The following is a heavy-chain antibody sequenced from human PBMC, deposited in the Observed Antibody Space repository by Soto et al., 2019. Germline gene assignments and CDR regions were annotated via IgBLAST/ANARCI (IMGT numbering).Heavy chain of an antibody. CDR1: GFAFKYAR. D-gene: IGHD3-16*01. V-gene: IGHV3-15*01. Sequence: EVLLVESGGGLVKPGGSLRLSCAASGFAFKYARMTWVRQAPGKGLEWVGHIRSNIDGATTAYAAPVKGRFTISRDEXKXTVDLQMNSLITEDTAVYYCTTDWGSGTHYARAFDVWGQGTMVTVSS. CDR2: IRSNIDGATT. CDR3: TTDWGSGTHYARAFDV. J-gene: IGHJ3*01.